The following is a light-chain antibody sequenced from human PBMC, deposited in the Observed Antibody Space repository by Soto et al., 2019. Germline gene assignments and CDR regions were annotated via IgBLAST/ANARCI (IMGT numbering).Light chain of an antibody. V-gene: IGKV3-15*01. CDR2: GAS. J-gene: IGKJ2*01. CDR1: QSVSSSY. Sequence: EIVLTQSPGTLSLSPGERATLSCRASQSVSSSYLAWYQQKPGQAPRLLIYGASTRATGIPARFSGSGSGTEFTLTISSLQSEDFAVYYCQQYNNWPLMYTFGQGTKLEIK. CDR3: QQYNNWPLMYT.